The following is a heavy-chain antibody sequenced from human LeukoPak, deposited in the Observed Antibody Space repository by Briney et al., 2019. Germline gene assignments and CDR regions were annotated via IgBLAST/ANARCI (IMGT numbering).Heavy chain of an antibody. CDR1: GGSFSGYY. CDR2: INHSGST. Sequence: SETLSLTCAVYGGSFSGYYWSWIRQPPGKGLEWIGEINHSGSTNYNPFLKSRVTISVDTSKNQFSLKLSSVTAADTAVYYCARGPYYYGMDVWGQGTTVTVSS. J-gene: IGHJ6*02. V-gene: IGHV4-34*01. CDR3: ARGPYYYGMDV.